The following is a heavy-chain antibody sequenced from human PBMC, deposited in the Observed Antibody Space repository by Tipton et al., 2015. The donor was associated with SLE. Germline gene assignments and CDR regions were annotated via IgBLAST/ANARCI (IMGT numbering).Heavy chain of an antibody. CDR3: ARDADYSKVLDY. D-gene: IGHD4-11*01. V-gene: IGHV4-61*02. CDR2: IYTSGST. Sequence: TLSLTCTVSGGSISSGSCYWSWIRQPAGKGLEWIGRIYTSGSTNYNPSLKSRVTISVDTSKNQFSLKLSSVTAADTAVYYCARDADYSKVLDYWGQGTLVTVSS. J-gene: IGHJ4*02. CDR1: GGSISSGSCY.